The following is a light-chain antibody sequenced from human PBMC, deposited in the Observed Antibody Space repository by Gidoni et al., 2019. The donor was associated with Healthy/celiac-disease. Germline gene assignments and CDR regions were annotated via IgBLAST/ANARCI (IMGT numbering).Light chain of an antibody. J-gene: IGKJ2*01. CDR3: QQSYSTSYT. CDR1: QSISSY. CDR2: AGS. V-gene: IGKV1-39*01. Sequence: DNQMTQSPSSLSASVGDRVTITCRARQSISSYLNWYQQKPGKAPKLLIYAGSSLQGGVPSRFSVSGSGTDFTLTISRLQSEDFATYYCQQSYSTSYTSGQGTKLEIK.